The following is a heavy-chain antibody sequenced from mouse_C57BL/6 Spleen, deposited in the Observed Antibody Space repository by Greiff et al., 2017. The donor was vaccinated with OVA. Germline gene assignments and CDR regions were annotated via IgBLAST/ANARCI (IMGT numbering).Heavy chain of an antibody. CDR1: GYTFTDYY. CDR3: ARGVTVVATGYFDV. D-gene: IGHD1-1*01. V-gene: IGHV1-19*01. Sequence: VQLQESGPVLVKPGASVKMSCKASGYTFTDYYMNWVKQSHGKSLEWIGVINPYNGGTSYNQKFKGKATLTVDKSSSTAYMELNSLTSEDSAVYYCARGVTVVATGYFDVWGTGTTVTVSS. J-gene: IGHJ1*03. CDR2: INPYNGGT.